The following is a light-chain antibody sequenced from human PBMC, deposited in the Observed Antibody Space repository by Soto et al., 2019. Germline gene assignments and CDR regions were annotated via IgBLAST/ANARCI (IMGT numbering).Light chain of an antibody. J-gene: IGKJ1*01. V-gene: IGKV3-20*01. CDR3: QHYGYSLWT. CDR2: GAS. Sequence: EVVVTQSPATLSVSPGGRATLSCRASQSVSSNLAWYQQKPGQAPRLLIYGASSRATGIPDRFSGSGSGTDFTLTITRLEPEDFAVYYCQHYGYSLWTFGQGTKVDIK. CDR1: QSVSSN.